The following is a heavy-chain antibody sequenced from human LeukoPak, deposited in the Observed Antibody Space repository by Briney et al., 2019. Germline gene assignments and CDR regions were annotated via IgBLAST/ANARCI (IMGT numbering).Heavy chain of an antibody. V-gene: IGHV1-69*04. CDR2: IIPILGIA. CDR3: ARSYYGSGRPQTMDV. D-gene: IGHD3-10*01. CDR1: GGTFSSYA. Sequence: SVKVSCKASGGTFSSYATSWVRQAPGQGLEWMGRIIPILGIANYAQKFQGRVTITADKSTSTAYMELSSLRSEDTAVYYCARSYYGSGRPQTMDVWGQGTTVTVSS. J-gene: IGHJ6*02.